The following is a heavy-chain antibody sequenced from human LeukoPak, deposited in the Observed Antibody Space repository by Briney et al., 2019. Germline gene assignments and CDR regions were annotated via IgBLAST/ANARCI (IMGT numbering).Heavy chain of an antibody. D-gene: IGHD2-2*01. CDR2: IIPIFGTA. J-gene: IGHJ4*02. V-gene: IGHV1-69*13. CDR3: ARATGGGRYCSSTSCYPLMN. CDR1: GYTFTGYH. Sequence: GASVKVSCKASGYTFTGYHIHWVRQAPGQGLEWMGGIIPIFGTANYAQKFQGRVTITADESTSTAYMELSSLRSEDTAVYYCARATGGGRYCSSTSCYPLMNWGQGTLVTVSS.